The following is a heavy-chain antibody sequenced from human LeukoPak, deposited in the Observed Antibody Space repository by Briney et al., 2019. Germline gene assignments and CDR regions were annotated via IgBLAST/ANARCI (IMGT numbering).Heavy chain of an antibody. J-gene: IGHJ4*02. Sequence: SETLSLTCTVSGGSIGSYYWSWIRQPPGKGLEWIGYIYYSGSTNYNPSLKSRVTISVDTSKNQFSLKLSSVTAADTAVYYCARGGSSGWWDYWGQGTLVTVSS. D-gene: IGHD6-19*01. CDR3: ARGGSSGWWDY. V-gene: IGHV4-59*01. CDR1: GGSIGSYY. CDR2: IYYSGST.